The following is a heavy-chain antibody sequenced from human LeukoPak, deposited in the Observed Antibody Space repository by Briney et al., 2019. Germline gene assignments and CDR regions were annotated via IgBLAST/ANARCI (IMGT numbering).Heavy chain of an antibody. Sequence: PSETLSLTCAVYGGSFSGYYWSWIRQPPGKGLEWIGEIYHSGSTSYNPSFKSRVTISVDTSKNQLSLKLSSVTAADTAVYFCARVAAGSRENWFDSWGQGTLVTVSS. V-gene: IGHV4-34*01. D-gene: IGHD1-1*01. J-gene: IGHJ5*01. CDR2: IYHSGST. CDR3: ARVAAGSRENWFDS. CDR1: GGSFSGYY.